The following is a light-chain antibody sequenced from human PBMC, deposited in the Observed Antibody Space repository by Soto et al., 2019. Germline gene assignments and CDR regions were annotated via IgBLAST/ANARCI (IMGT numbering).Light chain of an antibody. Sequence: IQMTQSPSSLSASTGDRVTITCRASQGISSYLAWYQQKPGKAPKLLIYAASTLQSGVPSRFSGSGSGTDFTLTISCLQSEDFATYYCQQYYSYPWTFGQGTKVDIK. CDR2: AAS. CDR1: QGISSY. J-gene: IGKJ1*01. CDR3: QQYYSYPWT. V-gene: IGKV1-8*01.